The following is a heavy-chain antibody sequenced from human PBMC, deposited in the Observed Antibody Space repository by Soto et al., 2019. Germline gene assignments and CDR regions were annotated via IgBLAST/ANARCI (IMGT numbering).Heavy chain of an antibody. CDR1: GFTFDDYA. CDR2: ISWNSGSI. V-gene: IGHV3-9*01. D-gene: IGHD1-1*01. J-gene: IGHJ5*02. CDR3: ARDSSRYNWKDDGHTWLDP. Sequence: GGSLRLSCAASGFTFDDYAMHWVRQAPGKGLEWVSGISWNSGSIVYADSVKGRFTISRDNAKNSLYLQMNSLRTEDTALYYFARDSSRYNWKDDGHTWLDPWGRGT.